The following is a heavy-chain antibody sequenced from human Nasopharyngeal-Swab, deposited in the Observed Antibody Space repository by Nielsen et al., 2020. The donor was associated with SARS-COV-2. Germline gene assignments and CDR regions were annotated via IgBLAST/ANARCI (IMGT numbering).Heavy chain of an antibody. CDR1: GFTFSSYG. CDR3: ARDRVGWLQLSPDAFDI. V-gene: IGHV3-33*01. D-gene: IGHD5-24*01. J-gene: IGHJ3*02. Sequence: GGSLRLSCTVSGFTFSSYGMHWVRQAPGKGLEWVAVIWYDGSYKYYGDSVKGRFTIPRDNSKNTLYLEMNNRRVEDTAVYYCARDRVGWLQLSPDAFDIWGQGTMVTVSS. CDR2: IWYDGSYK.